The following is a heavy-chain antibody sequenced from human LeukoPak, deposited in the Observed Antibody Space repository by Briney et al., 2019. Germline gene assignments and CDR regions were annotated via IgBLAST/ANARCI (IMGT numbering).Heavy chain of an antibody. CDR2: TYYRSKWYN. CDR3: ARDPSGCSGGSCYRQYSFDY. V-gene: IGHV6-1*01. J-gene: IGHJ4*02. Sequence: SQTLSLTCAISGDSLSSNSAAWNWLRQSPSRGLEWLGRTYYRSKWYNDYAVSVKSLITINPDTSKNQFSLQLNSVTPEDTAVYYCARDPSGCSGGSCYRQYSFDYWGQGTLVTVSS. CDR1: GDSLSSNSAA. D-gene: IGHD2-15*01.